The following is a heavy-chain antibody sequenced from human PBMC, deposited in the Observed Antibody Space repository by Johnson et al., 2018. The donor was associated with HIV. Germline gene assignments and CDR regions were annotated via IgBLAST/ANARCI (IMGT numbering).Heavy chain of an antibody. Sequence: VQLVESGGGLVQPGRSLRLSCAASGFTFDDYAMHWVRQAPGKGLEWVSGISWNSGSIGYADSVKGRFTISRDNAKNSLYLQMNSLRAEDTALYYCAKDISSWVAFDIWGQGTMVTVSS. CDR1: GFTFDDYA. D-gene: IGHD6-13*01. CDR2: ISWNSGSI. CDR3: AKDISSWVAFDI. V-gene: IGHV3-9*01. J-gene: IGHJ3*02.